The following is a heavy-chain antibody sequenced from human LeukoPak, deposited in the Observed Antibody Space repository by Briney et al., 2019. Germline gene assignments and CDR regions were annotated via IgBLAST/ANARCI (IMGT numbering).Heavy chain of an antibody. CDR2: IIPILGIA. CDR3: ARASDSSGWYGRSDY. V-gene: IGHV1-69*04. J-gene: IGHJ4*02. CDR1: GGTFSSYA. Sequence: SVKVSCTASGGTFSSYAISWVRQAPGQGLEWMGRIIPILGIANYAQKFQGRVTITADKSTSTAYMELSSLRSEDTAVYYCARASDSSGWYGRSDYWGQGTLVTVSS. D-gene: IGHD6-19*01.